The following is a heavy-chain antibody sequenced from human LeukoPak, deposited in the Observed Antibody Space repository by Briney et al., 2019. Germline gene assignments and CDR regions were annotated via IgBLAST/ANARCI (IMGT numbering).Heavy chain of an antibody. J-gene: IGHJ5*02. CDR3: ARVEYYYGSGSYHSWFDP. CDR2: INPNSGGT. D-gene: IGHD3-10*01. Sequence: GASVKVSCKASGYTFTGYYMHWVRQAPGQGLEWMGWINPNSGGTNYAQKFQGRVTMTRDTSISTAYMELSRLRSDDTAVYYCARVEYYYGSGSYHSWFDPWGQGTLVTVSS. CDR1: GYTFTGYY. V-gene: IGHV1-2*02.